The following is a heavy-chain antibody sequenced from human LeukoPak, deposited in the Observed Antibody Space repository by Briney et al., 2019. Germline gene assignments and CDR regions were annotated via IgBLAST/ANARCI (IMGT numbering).Heavy chain of an antibody. CDR3: ARVGVGPAAMMGTYYYYYMDV. CDR2: INHSGST. Sequence: SETLSLTCAVYGGSFSGYYWSWIRQPPGKGLEWIGEINHSGSTNYNPSLKSRVTISVDTSKNQFSLKLSSVTAADTAVYYCARVGVGPAAMMGTYYYYYMDVWGKGTTVTVSS. V-gene: IGHV4-34*01. J-gene: IGHJ6*03. D-gene: IGHD2-2*01. CDR1: GGSFSGYY.